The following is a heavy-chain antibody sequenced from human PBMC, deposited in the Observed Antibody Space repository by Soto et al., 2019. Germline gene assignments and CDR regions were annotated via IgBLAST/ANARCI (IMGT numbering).Heavy chain of an antibody. CDR3: ARNGCDILTGYEFDY. J-gene: IGHJ4*02. D-gene: IGHD3-9*01. CDR1: GLTFSSYG. V-gene: IGHV3-30*03. CDR2: ISYDGSNK. Sequence: QVQLVESGGGGVQPGRSLRLSCAASGLTFSSYGMHWFRQAPGKGLEWVAVISYDGSNKYYADSVKGRFTSSRDNSKNTLYMQMISLRAEDPAVYYCARNGCDILTGYEFDYWGQGPLVTVSS.